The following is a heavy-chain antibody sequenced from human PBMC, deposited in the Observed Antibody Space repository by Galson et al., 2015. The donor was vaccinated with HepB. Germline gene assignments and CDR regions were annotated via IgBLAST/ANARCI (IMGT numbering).Heavy chain of an antibody. Sequence: SLRLSCAASGFTVSNEYMSWVRQAPGKGLEWVSVIYSGGSTYYGDSVKGRFTISRDKSMNTLYIHMNSLKAEDTAVYYCVRDVGGNPVGIDYWGQGTLVTVSS. CDR3: VRDVGGNPVGIDY. V-gene: IGHV3-53*01. CDR1: GFTVSNEY. D-gene: IGHD4-23*01. J-gene: IGHJ4*02. CDR2: IYSGGST.